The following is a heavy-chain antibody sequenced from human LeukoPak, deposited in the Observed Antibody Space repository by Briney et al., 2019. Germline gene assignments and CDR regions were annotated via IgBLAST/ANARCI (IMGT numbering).Heavy chain of an antibody. V-gene: IGHV4-30-4*01. CDR3: ARGIRAQTTGFDY. J-gene: IGHJ4*02. CDR1: GGSISSGVYY. Sequence: PSQTLSLTCTVSGGSISSGVYYWSWIRQPPGKGLEWIGYVYNSGSTYYNPSLKSRVTVSVDTSKNQFSLRLNSVTAADTAVYYCARGIRAQTTGFDYWGQGTLVTVSS. CDR2: VYNSGST. D-gene: IGHD1-14*01.